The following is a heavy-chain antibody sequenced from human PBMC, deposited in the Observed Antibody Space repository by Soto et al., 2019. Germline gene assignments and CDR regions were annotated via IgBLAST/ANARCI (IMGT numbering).Heavy chain of an antibody. CDR3: ARELVGVVRGVMGAFDI. Sequence: QVQLVESGGGVVQPGRSLTLSCAASGFTFSSYAMHWVRQAPGKGLEWVAVISYDGSNKYYADSVKGRFTISRDNSKNTLYLQMNSLRAEDTAVYYCARELVGVVRGVMGAFDIWGQGTMVTVSS. V-gene: IGHV3-30-3*01. J-gene: IGHJ3*02. CDR1: GFTFSSYA. D-gene: IGHD3-10*01. CDR2: ISYDGSNK.